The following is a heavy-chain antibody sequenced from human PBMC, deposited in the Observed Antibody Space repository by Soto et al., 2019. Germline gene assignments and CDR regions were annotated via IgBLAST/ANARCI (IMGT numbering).Heavy chain of an antibody. Sequence: PGGSLELSCAASGLTVSSNEIGWVRQAPGKGLEWVSLLYIDGETRHYGDSAKGRFTISRDNSKNTLYLQMTSLRAEDTAVYYCARDMGVTGYYHCFDIRGLGTLGTLSS. D-gene: IGHD3-9*01. V-gene: IGHV3-53*01. J-gene: IGHJ4*02. CDR2: LYIDGET. CDR3: ARDMGVTGYYHCFDI. CDR1: GLTVSSNE.